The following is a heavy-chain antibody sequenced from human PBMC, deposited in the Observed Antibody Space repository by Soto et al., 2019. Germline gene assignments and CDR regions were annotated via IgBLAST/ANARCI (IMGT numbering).Heavy chain of an antibody. CDR1: GGTFSSYA. D-gene: IGHD3-3*01. CDR2: IIPIFGTA. CDR3: ARAPKGYYAFWSGYSDNWFDP. V-gene: IGHV1-69*01. J-gene: IGHJ5*02. Sequence: QVQLVQSGAEVKKPGSSVKVSCKASGGTFSSYAISWVRQAPGQGLEWMGGIIPIFGTANYAQKFQGRVTITADESTSTAYMELSSLRSEDTAVYYCARAPKGYYAFWSGYSDNWFDPWGQGTLVTVSS.